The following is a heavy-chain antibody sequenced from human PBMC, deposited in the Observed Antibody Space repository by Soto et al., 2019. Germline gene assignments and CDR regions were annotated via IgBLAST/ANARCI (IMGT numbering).Heavy chain of an antibody. D-gene: IGHD1-7*01. V-gene: IGHV3-48*01. CDR2: ISSSSSTI. Sequence: GGSLRLSCAASGFTFSSYSMNWVRQAPGKGLEWVSYISSSSSTIYYADSVKGRFTISRDNAKNSLYLQMNSLRAEDTAVYYCVKSTVRWYNWNYSPADAFDIWGQGTMVTVSS. CDR3: VKSTVRWYNWNYSPADAFDI. CDR1: GFTFSSYS. J-gene: IGHJ3*02.